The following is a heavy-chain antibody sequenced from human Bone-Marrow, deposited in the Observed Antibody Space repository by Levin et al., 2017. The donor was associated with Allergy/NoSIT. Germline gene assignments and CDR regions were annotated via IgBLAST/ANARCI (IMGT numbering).Heavy chain of an antibody. J-gene: IGHJ4*02. Sequence: GESLKISCAASGFTFTNYAMNWVRQAPGKGLGWVSAINGDGDKADYTESVKGRFTISRDNSKHTLSLQMNILRVEDTADYFCAKGHKRFLEWLVSDSWGQGTLVTVSS. CDR3: AKGHKRFLEWLVSDS. D-gene: IGHD3-3*01. V-gene: IGHV3-23*01. CDR2: INGDGDKA. CDR1: GFTFTNYA.